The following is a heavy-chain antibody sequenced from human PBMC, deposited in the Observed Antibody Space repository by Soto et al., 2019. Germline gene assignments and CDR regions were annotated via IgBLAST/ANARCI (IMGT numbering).Heavy chain of an antibody. CDR2: INHSGST. J-gene: IGHJ4*02. V-gene: IGHV4-34*01. Sequence: SETLSLTCAVYGGSFSGYYWSWIRQPPGKGLEWIGEINHSGSTNYNPSLKSRVTISVDTSKNQFSLKLSSVTAADTAVYYCARRYGVYFDYWGQGTLVTVSS. CDR3: ARRYGVYFDY. CDR1: GGSFSGYY. D-gene: IGHD4-17*01.